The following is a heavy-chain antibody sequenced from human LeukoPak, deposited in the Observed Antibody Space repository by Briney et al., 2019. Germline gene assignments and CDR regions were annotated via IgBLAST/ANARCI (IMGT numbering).Heavy chain of an antibody. CDR3: AKGGTAGGSSGWYVLPPDT. D-gene: IGHD6-19*01. CDR1: GFTFSSYA. CDR2: LSGSGGST. V-gene: IGHV3-23*01. J-gene: IGHJ5*02. Sequence: GGSLRLSCAASGFTFSSYAMNWVRQAPGKGLEWCSALSGSGGSTYYADSVKGRFTISRDSSKNTLYMQMNSLRAEDTAVYYCAKGGTAGGSSGWYVLPPDTWGQGTLVTVSS.